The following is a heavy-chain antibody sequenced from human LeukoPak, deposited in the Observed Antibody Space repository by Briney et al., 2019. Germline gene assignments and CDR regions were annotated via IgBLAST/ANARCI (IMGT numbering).Heavy chain of an antibody. CDR2: ISSSSTYI. CDR3: ARDRSPGNFDY. V-gene: IGHV3-21*01. D-gene: IGHD3-10*01. CDR1: GFTFSSYG. Sequence: RSGGSLRLSCAASGFTFSSYGMSWVRQAPGKGLEWVSSISSSSTYINYADSVKGRFTISGDNAKNSLYLQMNSLRAEDTAVYYCARDRSPGNFDYWGQGTLVTVSS. J-gene: IGHJ4*02.